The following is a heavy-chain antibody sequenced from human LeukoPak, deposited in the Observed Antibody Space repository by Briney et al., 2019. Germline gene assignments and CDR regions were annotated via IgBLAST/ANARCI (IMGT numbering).Heavy chain of an antibody. Sequence: SETLSLTCVVSGGSISGSYWSWIRQPPGKGLEWIAYMYNSGSTNYNPSLKSRVTISIDTSKNQFSLKLSSLTAADTAIYYCARGIESYGDYGYWGQGILVTVSS. D-gene: IGHD4-17*01. V-gene: IGHV4-59*01. CDR3: ARGIESYGDYGY. J-gene: IGHJ4*02. CDR1: GGSISGSY. CDR2: MYNSGST.